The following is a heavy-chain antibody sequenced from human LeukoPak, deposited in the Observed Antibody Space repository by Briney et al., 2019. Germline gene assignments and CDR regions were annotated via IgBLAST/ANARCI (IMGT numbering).Heavy chain of an antibody. CDR1: GYTFTGYY. D-gene: IGHD3-10*01. J-gene: IGHJ5*02. V-gene: IGHV1-2*02. CDR2: INPNSGGT. CDR3: ARQIPTMVRGLIARPWFDP. Sequence: EASVKVSCKASGYTFTGYYMHWVRQAPGQGLEWMGWINPNSGGTNYAQKFQGRVTMTRDTSISTAYMELSRLRSDDTAVYYCARQIPTMVRGLIARPWFDPWGQGTLVTVSS.